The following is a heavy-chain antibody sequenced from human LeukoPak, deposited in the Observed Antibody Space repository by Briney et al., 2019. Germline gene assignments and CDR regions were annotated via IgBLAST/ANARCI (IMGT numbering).Heavy chain of an antibody. CDR2: ISYDGTNR. V-gene: IGHV3-30-3*01. J-gene: IGHJ4*02. D-gene: IGHD1-26*01. Sequence: PGGSLRLSCAASGFTFRSYAMPWVRQAPGKGLEWVAVISYDGTNRYYADSVKGRFTISRDSSKNTLYLQMNSLTAEDTAVYYCARGTVGAASSSSLHWGQGTLVTVSS. CDR1: GFTFRSYA. CDR3: ARGTVGAASSSSLH.